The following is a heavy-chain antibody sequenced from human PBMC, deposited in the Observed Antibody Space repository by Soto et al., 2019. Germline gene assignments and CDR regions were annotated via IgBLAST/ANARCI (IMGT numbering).Heavy chain of an antibody. CDR3: ARDVVRGAAAGTPYYYYYYGMDV. CDR2: IYTSGST. D-gene: IGHD6-13*01. CDR1: GGSIISYY. V-gene: IGHV4-4*07. J-gene: IGHJ6*02. Sequence: PSETLSLTCTVSGGSIISYYWSWIRQPAGKGLEWIGRIYTSGSTNYNPSLKSRVTMSVDTSKNQFSLKLSSVTAADTAVYYCARDVVRGAAAGTPYYYYYYGMDVWGQGTTVTVSS.